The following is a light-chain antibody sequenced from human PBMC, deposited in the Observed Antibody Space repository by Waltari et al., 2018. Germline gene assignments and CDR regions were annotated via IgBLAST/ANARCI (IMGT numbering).Light chain of an antibody. Sequence: QSVLTQPPSASGTPGQRVTISCSGTYSNIGSNIVTWYQQLPGMAPKLLIYSNDYRPSGVPARFSGSKSGTSASLAISGLQSEDEADYYCATWDDRLTGVVFGGGTRVTVL. CDR1: YSNIGSNI. J-gene: IGLJ2*01. CDR3: ATWDDRLTGVV. CDR2: SND. V-gene: IGLV1-44*01.